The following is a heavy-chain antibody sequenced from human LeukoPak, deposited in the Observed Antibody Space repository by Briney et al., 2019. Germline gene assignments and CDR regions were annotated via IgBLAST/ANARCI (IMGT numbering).Heavy chain of an antibody. D-gene: IGHD6-13*01. Sequence: GGSLRLSCAASGFTISSYSMNWVRQAPGKGLEWVSSISSGSSHIYYADSVQGRFTISRDNAKNSLYLQMNSLRAEDTAVYYCARKVYSSSWQTTVVLDHWGQGTLVTVSS. J-gene: IGHJ4*02. V-gene: IGHV3-21*01. CDR3: ARKVYSSSWQTTVVLDH. CDR2: ISSGSSHI. CDR1: GFTISSYS.